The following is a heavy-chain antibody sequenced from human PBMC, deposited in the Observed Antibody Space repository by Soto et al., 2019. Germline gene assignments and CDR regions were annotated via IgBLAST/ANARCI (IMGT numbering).Heavy chain of an antibody. D-gene: IGHD3-10*01. CDR1: GFTFGSYS. CDR2: ISSSSSYI. CDR3: ARVLHVDLRYGVFDP. J-gene: IGHJ5*02. V-gene: IGHV3-21*01. Sequence: GGSLRLSCAASGFTFGSYSMNWVRQAPGKGLEWVSSISSSSSYIYYADSVKGRFTISRDNAKNSLYLQMNSLRAEDTAVYYCARVLHVDLRYGVFDPWGQGTLVTVSS.